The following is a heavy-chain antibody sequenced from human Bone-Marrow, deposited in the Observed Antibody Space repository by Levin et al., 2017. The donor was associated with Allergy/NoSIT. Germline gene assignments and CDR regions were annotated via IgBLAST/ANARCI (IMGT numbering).Heavy chain of an antibody. D-gene: IGHD4-23*01. CDR2: IYYSGST. CDR1: GGSIRSYY. V-gene: IGHV4-59*13. CDR3: ARSLFDYGGNYGMEV. Sequence: SQTLSLTCTVSGGSIRSYYWSWIRQPPRKGLEWLGYIYYSGSTNYNPSLMSRVTMAVDTWNNQFSLKLSFVTAADTAVYYGARSLFDYGGNYGMEVWGQGTTVIVSS. J-gene: IGHJ6*02.